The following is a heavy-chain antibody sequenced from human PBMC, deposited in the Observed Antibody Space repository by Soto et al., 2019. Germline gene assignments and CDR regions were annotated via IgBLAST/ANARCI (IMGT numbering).Heavy chain of an antibody. V-gene: IGHV1-18*01. Sequence: QVQLVQSGAEVKKPGASVKVSCKASGYTFTSYGISWVRQAPGQGLEWMGWISAYNGNTNYAQKLQGRVTMTTDTXXXXXXXXXXXXXXXXXXXXXXXXXXXXXPYYXGQGTLVTVSS. CDR3: XXXXXXXPYY. J-gene: IGHJ4*02. CDR2: ISAYNGNT. CDR1: GYTFTSYG.